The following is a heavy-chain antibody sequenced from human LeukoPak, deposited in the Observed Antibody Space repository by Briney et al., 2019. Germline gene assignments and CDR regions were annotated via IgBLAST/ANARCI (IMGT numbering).Heavy chain of an antibody. CDR1: GYSISRSYF. CDR2: IYYSGNT. D-gene: IGHD6-6*01. V-gene: IGHV4-61*01. J-gene: IGHJ6*03. Sequence: PSETLSLTCTVSGYSISRSYFWSWIRQPPGKGLEWIGYIYYSGNTNYNPSLKGRVTMSVDTSKNQFSLKLSSVTAADTAVYYCASAVAGRNYYYYMDVWAKGTTVTVSS. CDR3: ASAVAGRNYYYYMDV.